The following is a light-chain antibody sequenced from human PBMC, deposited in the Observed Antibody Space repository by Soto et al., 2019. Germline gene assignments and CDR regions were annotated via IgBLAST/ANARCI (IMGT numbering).Light chain of an antibody. CDR3: MQSTQLPPT. Sequence: DVVMTQTPLSLSVAPGQPASISCKSSQSLLHITGETFLFWYLQKPGQSPQLLIYEVSTRVSGVPGRFSGSGSGTDFTLVISRVETDDVGIYYCMQSTQLPPTFGQGTRLGIE. CDR2: EVS. CDR1: QSLLHITGETF. V-gene: IGKV2D-29*02. J-gene: IGKJ5*01.